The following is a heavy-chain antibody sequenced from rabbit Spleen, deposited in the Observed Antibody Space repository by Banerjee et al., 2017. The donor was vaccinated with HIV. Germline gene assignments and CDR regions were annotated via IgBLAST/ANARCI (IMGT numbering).Heavy chain of an antibody. J-gene: IGHJ4*01. CDR1: GFDVSSVY. Sequence: QLKESGGGLVQPGGSLKLSCTASGFDVSSVYMSWVRQAPGKGLEWIGYIDPIFGSTYYASWVNGRFTISSHNAQNTLYLQLNSLTAADTATYFCVRDYKFYFNLWGPGTLVTVS. CDR2: IDPIFGST. D-gene: IGHD1-1*01. V-gene: IGHV1S7*01. CDR3: VRDYKFYFNL.